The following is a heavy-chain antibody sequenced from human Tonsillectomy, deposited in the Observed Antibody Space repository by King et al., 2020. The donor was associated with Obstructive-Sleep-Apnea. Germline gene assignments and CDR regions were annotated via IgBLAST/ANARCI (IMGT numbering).Heavy chain of an antibody. D-gene: IGHD7-27*01. CDR1: GGSISSGGYY. V-gene: IGHV4-31*03. Sequence: VQLQESGPGLVKPSQTLSLTCTVSGGSISSGGYYWSWIRRHPGKCLEWIGYIYFSWRTYYNPSLKSRVTSSVDTSKNQFSLKLRSVTAADTAVYYCARDRLGIFDYWGQGTPVTVSS. CDR2: IYFSWRT. J-gene: IGHJ4*02. CDR3: ARDRLGIFDY.